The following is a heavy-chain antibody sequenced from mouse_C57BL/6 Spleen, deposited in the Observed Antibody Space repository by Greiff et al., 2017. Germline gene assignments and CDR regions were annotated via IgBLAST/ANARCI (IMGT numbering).Heavy chain of an antibody. CDR3: ARGVLYRGFAY. CDR2: IYPGDGDT. J-gene: IGHJ3*01. D-gene: IGHD2-14*01. V-gene: IGHV1-82*01. Sequence: QVQLKESGPELVKPGASVKISCKASGYAFSSSWMNWVKQRPGKGLEWIGRIYPGDGDTNYNGKFKGKATLTADKSSSTAYMQLSSLTSEGSAVYFCARGVLYRGFAYWGQGTLVTVSA. CDR1: GYAFSSSW.